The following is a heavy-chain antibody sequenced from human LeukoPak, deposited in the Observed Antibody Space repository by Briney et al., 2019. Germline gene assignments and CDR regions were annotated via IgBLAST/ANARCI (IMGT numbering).Heavy chain of an antibody. CDR3: ARGRGLTWFDP. D-gene: IGHD5-24*01. CDR1: GGSISSYY. J-gene: IGHJ5*02. Sequence: SETLSLTCTVSGGSISSYYWSWIRQPPGKGLEWIGYIYYSGSTNYNPSLKSRVTISVDTSKNQFSLKLSSVTAADTAVYYCARGRGLTWFDPWGQGTLVTVSS. CDR2: IYYSGST. V-gene: IGHV4-59*01.